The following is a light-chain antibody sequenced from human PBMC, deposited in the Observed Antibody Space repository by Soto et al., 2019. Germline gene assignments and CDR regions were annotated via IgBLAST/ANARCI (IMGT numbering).Light chain of an antibody. Sequence: QLVLTQPASVSGSPGQSITISCTGTSSDVGGYNSVSWYQQHPGKAPKLMIYNVSNRPSGVSNRFSGSKSGNTASLTISGLQAEDEADYYCSSYTSSSTYVFGTGTKLTVL. CDR1: SSDVGGYNS. J-gene: IGLJ1*01. CDR2: NVS. V-gene: IGLV2-14*01. CDR3: SSYTSSSTYV.